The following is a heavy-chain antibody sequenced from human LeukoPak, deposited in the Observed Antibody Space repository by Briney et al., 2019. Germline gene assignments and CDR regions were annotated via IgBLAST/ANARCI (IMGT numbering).Heavy chain of an antibody. CDR2: ISAYNGNT. V-gene: IGHV1-18*04. D-gene: IGHD3-22*01. CDR3: ARDHYDSRSDY. J-gene: IGHJ4*02. CDR1: GYTFTGYY. Sequence: ASVTVSCKASGYTFTGYYMHWVRQAPGQGLEWMGWISAYNGNTNYAQKLQGRVTMTTDTSTSTAYMELRSLRSDDTAVYYCARDHYDSRSDYWGQGTLVTVSS.